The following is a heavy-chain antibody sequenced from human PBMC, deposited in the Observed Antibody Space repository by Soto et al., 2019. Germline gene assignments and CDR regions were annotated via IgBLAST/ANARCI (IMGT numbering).Heavy chain of an antibody. D-gene: IGHD3-22*01. CDR2: IDPSDSYT. J-gene: IGHJ6*02. V-gene: IGHV5-10-1*01. Sequence: PGESLKISCKGSGYIFTSYWIGWGLQGPGKGLEWMGRIDPSDSYTNYSPSFQGHVTISADKSISTAYLQWSSLKASDTAMYYCARHCYYDSSGYCAYYGMDVWGQGTTVTVSS. CDR3: ARHCYYDSSGYCAYYGMDV. CDR1: GYIFTSYW.